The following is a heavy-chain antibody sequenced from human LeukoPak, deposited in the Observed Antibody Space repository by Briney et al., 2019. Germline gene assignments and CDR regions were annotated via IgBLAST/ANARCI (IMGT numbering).Heavy chain of an antibody. CDR1: GYSINNYW. CDR2: IYPADSDI. V-gene: IGHV5-51*01. CDR3: ARQEYCSGGSCYTWFDP. J-gene: IGHJ5*02. D-gene: IGHD2-15*01. Sequence: ESLKISCKGSGYSINNYWIGWVRQMPGKGLEWMGIIYPADSDIRYSPSFQGQVTVSADKSISTAYLQWSSLKASDTAMYYCARQEYCSGGSCYTWFDPWGQGTLVTVSS.